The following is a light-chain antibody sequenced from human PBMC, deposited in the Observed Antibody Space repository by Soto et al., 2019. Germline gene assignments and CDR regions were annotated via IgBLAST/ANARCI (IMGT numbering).Light chain of an antibody. CDR1: QSLVYSDGNTY. Sequence: DVVMTQSPLSLPVTLGQPASISCRSSQSLVYSDGNTYLNWFQQRPGQSPRRLIYKVSTRDSGVPDRFSGSGSVTDFTLKISRVEAEDVGIYYCMQCSHWPYTFGQGTKLEIK. CDR3: MQCSHWPYT. V-gene: IGKV2-30*01. CDR2: KVS. J-gene: IGKJ2*01.